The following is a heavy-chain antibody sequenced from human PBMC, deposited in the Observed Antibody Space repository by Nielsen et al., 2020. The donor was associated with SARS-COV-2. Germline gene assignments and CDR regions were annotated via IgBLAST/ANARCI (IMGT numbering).Heavy chain of an antibody. V-gene: IGHV1-2*06. CDR3: AREPYSSSWYGDY. J-gene: IGHJ4*02. CDR1: GYTFTGYY. Sequence: ASVKVSCKASGYTFTGYYMHWVRQAPGQGLEWMGRINPNSGGTNYAQKFQGRVTMTRDTSISTAYMELSRLRSEDTAVYYCAREPYSSSWYGDYWGQGTLVTVSS. CDR2: INPNSGGT. D-gene: IGHD6-13*01.